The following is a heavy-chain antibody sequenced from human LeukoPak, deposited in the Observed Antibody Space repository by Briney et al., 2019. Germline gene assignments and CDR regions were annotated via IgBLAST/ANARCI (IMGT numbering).Heavy chain of an antibody. CDR1: GGTFNSYA. D-gene: IGHD6-19*01. J-gene: IGHJ4*02. CDR2: IIPIFGTA. CDR3: AASQWLVGGGFDY. V-gene: IGHV1-69*05. Sequence: SVTVSCKASGGTFNSYAITWVRQAPGQGLEWMGGIIPIFGTANYAQKFQGRVTMTTDTSTSTAYMELRSLRSDDTAVYYCAASQWLVGGGFDYWGQGTLVTVSS.